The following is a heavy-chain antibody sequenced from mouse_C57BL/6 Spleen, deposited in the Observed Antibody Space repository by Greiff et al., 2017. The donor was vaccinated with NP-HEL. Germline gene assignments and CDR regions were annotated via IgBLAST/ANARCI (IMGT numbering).Heavy chain of an antibody. J-gene: IGHJ1*03. Sequence: EVQGVESGGGLVQPGGSLKLSCAASGFTFSDYYMYWVRQTPEKRLEWVAYISNGGGSTYYPDTVKGRFTISRDYAKNTLYPQISRLKSEDTAMYYCARRGWDVSYWYFDVWGTGTTVTVSS. D-gene: IGHD3-3*01. V-gene: IGHV5-12*01. CDR2: ISNGGGST. CDR3: ARRGWDVSYWYFDV. CDR1: GFTFSDYY.